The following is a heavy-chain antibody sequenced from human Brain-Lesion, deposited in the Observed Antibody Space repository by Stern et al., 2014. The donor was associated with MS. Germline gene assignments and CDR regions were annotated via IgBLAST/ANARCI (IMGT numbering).Heavy chain of an antibody. D-gene: IGHD3-22*01. CDR2: INPKHGGP. CDR3: ATYYYDSTGYNDF. V-gene: IGHV1-2*02. CDR1: GYTFTGYY. J-gene: IGHJ4*02. Sequence: VQLVESGAEVKKPGASVKVSCKASGYTFTGYYMHWVRQAPGQGLEWMGWINPKHGGPNYAKQFQGRVPLTTAPPTNTAYMEPSRMRSDDTAVYYCATYYYDSTGYNDFWGQGTLVTVSS.